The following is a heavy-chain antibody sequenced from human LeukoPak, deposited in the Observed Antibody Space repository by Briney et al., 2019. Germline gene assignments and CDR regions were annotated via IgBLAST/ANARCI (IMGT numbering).Heavy chain of an antibody. CDR1: GCTFSSYS. CDR3: ARGDYYGSGTSPGGMDV. J-gene: IGHJ6*02. D-gene: IGHD3-10*01. CDR2: ISSSSSAI. V-gene: IGHV3-48*01. Sequence: PGGSLRLSCAASGCTFSSYSINWVRQAPGKGLEWVSYISSSSSAIYYADSVKGRFTISRENAKNSLYLQMNSLRAGDTAVYYCARGDYYGSGTSPGGMDVWGQGTTVTVSS.